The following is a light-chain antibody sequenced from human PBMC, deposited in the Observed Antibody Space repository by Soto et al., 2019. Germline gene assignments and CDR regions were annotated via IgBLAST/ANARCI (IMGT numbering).Light chain of an antibody. J-gene: IGKJ3*01. CDR3: QQYDRSPFT. Sequence: IVLTQSPGTLSLSPGERATLSCRASQSVSSTYLAWYQQKPGQAPRLLIYGASSRATGIPDRFSGRGSGTDFTLTISRLEPEDFAVYYCQQYDRSPFTFGPGTKVDIK. V-gene: IGKV3-20*01. CDR1: QSVSSTY. CDR2: GAS.